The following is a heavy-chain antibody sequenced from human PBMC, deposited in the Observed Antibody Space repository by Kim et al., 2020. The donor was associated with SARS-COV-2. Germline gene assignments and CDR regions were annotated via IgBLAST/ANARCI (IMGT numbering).Heavy chain of an antibody. V-gene: IGHV1-2*02. CDR3: ARKFAGIAARPYYYYGMDV. CDR1: GYTFIGYY. Sequence: DSVKVSCKASGYTFIGYYMHWVRQAPGQGLEWMGWINPNSGGTNYAQKFQGRVTMTRDTSISTAYMELSRLRSDDTAVYYCARKFAGIAARPYYYYGMDVWGQGTTVTVSS. CDR2: INPNSGGT. J-gene: IGHJ6*02. D-gene: IGHD6-6*01.